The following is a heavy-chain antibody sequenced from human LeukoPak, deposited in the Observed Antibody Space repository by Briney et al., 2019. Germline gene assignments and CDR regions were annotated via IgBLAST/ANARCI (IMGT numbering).Heavy chain of an antibody. Sequence: TGGSLTLSCAASGFTFSGSAMHWVRQTSGKGLEWVGRIRSKANSYATAYAASVKGRFTISRDDSKNTAYLQMNSLKTEDTAVYYCTGYYDSSGFYPFDYWGQGTLVTASS. CDR3: TGYYDSSGFYPFDY. CDR2: IRSKANSYAT. CDR1: GFTFSGSA. J-gene: IGHJ4*02. V-gene: IGHV3-73*01. D-gene: IGHD3-22*01.